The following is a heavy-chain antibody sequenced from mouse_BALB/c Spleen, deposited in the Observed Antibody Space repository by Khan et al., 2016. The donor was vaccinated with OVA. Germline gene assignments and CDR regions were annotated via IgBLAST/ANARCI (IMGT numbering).Heavy chain of an antibody. D-gene: IGHD1-1*01. CDR2: ISYSGST. V-gene: IGHV3-2*02. J-gene: IGHJ4*01. CDR1: GYSITSDYA. CDR3: ARQNYYGYAMDY. Sequence: EVQLQESGPGLVKPSQSLSLTCTVTGYSITSDYAWNWIRQFPGNKLEWMGYISYSGSTSYNPSLRSRISITRDTSKKQFFLQLNSVTTEDTATFYCARQNYYGYAMDYWGQGTSVTVSS.